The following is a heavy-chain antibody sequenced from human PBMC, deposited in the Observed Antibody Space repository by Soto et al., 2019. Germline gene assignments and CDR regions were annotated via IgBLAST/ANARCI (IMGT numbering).Heavy chain of an antibody. J-gene: IGHJ3*02. CDR1: GFTFSDYA. V-gene: IGHV3-66*01. CDR3: AREVRVRGFAFDI. D-gene: IGHD3-3*01. Sequence: GGSLRLSCAASGFTFSDYAMHWVRQAPGKGLEWVSFIYSGGNTYYADSVKGRFTISRDNSKNMLYLQMNSLRVEDTAVYYCAREVRVRGFAFDIWGQGTMVTVSS. CDR2: IYSGGNT.